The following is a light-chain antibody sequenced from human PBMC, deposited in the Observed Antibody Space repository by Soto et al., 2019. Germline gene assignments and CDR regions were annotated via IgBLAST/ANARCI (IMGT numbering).Light chain of an antibody. Sequence: ERVSKQSPATLSSFPGDRVTLSCRASQYINTRLAWYQHRPGQAPRLLIYQTSIRAAGIPARFSASGSGTDFTLTISDVQPEDFALYYCHQRQSWPRTFGQGTKVDIK. CDR2: QTS. V-gene: IGKV3-11*01. CDR3: HQRQSWPRT. J-gene: IGKJ1*01. CDR1: QYINTR.